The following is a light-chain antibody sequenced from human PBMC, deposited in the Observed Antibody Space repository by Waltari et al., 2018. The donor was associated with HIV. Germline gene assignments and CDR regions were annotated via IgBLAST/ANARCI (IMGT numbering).Light chain of an antibody. V-gene: IGLV2-23*01. CDR2: EGD. CDR1: SRDVRRYNL. Sequence: QSALTQPATVSGSPGKSITISCTGTSRDVRRYNLLSWYQQHPGKSLKLMIYEGDKRPSGFSIPFSGSKSVYTAYLSFSGLEAEDVGDECCWSYAGSRTLVFGGGTKLTVL. CDR3: WSYAGSRTLV. J-gene: IGLJ3*02.